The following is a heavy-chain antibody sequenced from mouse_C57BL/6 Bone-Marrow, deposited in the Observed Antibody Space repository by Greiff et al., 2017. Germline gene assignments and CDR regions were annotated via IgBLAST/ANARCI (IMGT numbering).Heavy chain of an antibody. CDR3: ADCPCFAY. Sequence: EVKLVESGGGLVKPGGSLKLSCAASGFTFSSYAMSWVRQTPEKRLEWVASISDGGSYTYYPDNVKGRFTISRDNAKNNLYLQMSHLKSEDTAVYYCADCPCFAYGGQGTLVTVSA. D-gene: IGHD2-4*01. V-gene: IGHV5-4*03. CDR2: ISDGGSYT. J-gene: IGHJ3*01. CDR1: GFTFSSYA.